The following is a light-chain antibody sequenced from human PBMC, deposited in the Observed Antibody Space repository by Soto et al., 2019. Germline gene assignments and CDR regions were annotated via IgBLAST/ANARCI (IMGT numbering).Light chain of an antibody. CDR1: QSISSY. Sequence: DIQMTQYPSSLYASVGDRVTITCRASQSISSYLNWYQQKPGKAPKLLIYAASSLQSGVPSRFSGSGSGTDFTLTISSLQPEDFATYYCQQSYSSITFGQGTRLEIK. V-gene: IGKV1-39*01. CDR3: QQSYSSIT. J-gene: IGKJ5*01. CDR2: AAS.